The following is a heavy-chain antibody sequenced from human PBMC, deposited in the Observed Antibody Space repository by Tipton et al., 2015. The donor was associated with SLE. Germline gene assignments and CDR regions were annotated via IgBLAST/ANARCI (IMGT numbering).Heavy chain of an antibody. J-gene: IGHJ5*02. Sequence: SLRLSCAASGFSFNSYAMSWVRQVPGAGLVWVAHINSDGTSSNYADSVKGRFTMSRDNAKNTVYLQMDRLTVDDSGVYYCSAWFNLWGQGTLVTVSS. CDR1: GFSFNSYA. V-gene: IGHV3-74*01. CDR3: SAWFNL. CDR2: INSDGTSS.